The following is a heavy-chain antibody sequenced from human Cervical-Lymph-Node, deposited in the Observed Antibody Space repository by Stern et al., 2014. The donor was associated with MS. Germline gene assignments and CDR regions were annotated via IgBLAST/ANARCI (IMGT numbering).Heavy chain of an antibody. CDR1: GYTFTRYD. Sequence: QVQLVESGAEVKKPGASVKVSCKASGYTFTRYDINWVRQATGQGLEWMGWMNPNSGNTGYAQKFQGRVTMTRNTSISTAYMELSSLRSEDTAVYYCARGRRVAARPYYYYGMDVWGQGTTVTVSS. CDR2: MNPNSGNT. J-gene: IGHJ6*02. CDR3: ARGRRVAARPYYYYGMDV. D-gene: IGHD6-6*01. V-gene: IGHV1-8*01.